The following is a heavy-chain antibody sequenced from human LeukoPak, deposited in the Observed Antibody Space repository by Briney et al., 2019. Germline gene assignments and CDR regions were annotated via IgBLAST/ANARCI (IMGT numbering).Heavy chain of an antibody. V-gene: IGHV3-21*01. CDR3: ARSSYYYGSGDFMDV. CDR2: ISSSSSYI. J-gene: IGHJ6*03. CDR1: GFIFSSYS. D-gene: IGHD3-10*01. Sequence: GGSLRLSCAASGFIFSSYSMNWVRQAPGKGLEWVSSISSSSSYIYYADSVKGRFTISRDNAKNSLYLQMNSLRAEDTAVYYCARSSYYYGSGDFMDVWGKGTTVTVSS.